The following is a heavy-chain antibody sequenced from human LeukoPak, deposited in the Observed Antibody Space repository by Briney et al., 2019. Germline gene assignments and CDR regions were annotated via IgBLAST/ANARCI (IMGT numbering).Heavy chain of an antibody. J-gene: IGHJ3*02. V-gene: IGHV4-39*07. CDR3: AREASSGYLVWYAFDI. Sequence: SETLSLTCTVSGGSISSSSYYWGWIRQPPGKGLEWIGSIYYSGSTYYNPSLKSRVTISVDTSKNQFSLKLSSVTAADTAVYYCAREASSGYLVWYAFDIWGQGTMVTVSS. CDR2: IYYSGST. D-gene: IGHD3-22*01. CDR1: GGSISSSSYY.